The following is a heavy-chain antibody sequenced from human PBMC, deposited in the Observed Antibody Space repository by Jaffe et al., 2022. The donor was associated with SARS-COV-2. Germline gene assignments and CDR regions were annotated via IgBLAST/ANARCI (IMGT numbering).Heavy chain of an antibody. D-gene: IGHD2-15*01. CDR2: IYYSGST. Sequence: QVQLQESGPGLVKPSETMSLTCTVSGGSISPYYWSWMRQPPGEGLEDIGYIYYSGSTSYNPSLKSRVTISVDTSKNQFSLKLSSVTAADTAVYYCARLGSCSGKCLPDYWGQGTLVTVSS. CDR3: ARLGSCSGKCLPDY. V-gene: IGHV4-59*01. CDR1: GGSISPYY. J-gene: IGHJ4*02.